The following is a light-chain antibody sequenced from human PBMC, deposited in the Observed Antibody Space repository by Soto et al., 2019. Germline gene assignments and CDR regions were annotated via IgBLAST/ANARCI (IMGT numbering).Light chain of an antibody. J-gene: IGLJ2*01. CDR1: SSNIGAGYD. Sequence: QSVLTQPPSVSGAPGQRVTISCTGSSSNIGAGYDVHWYQQLPGTAPKLLIYGNSNRTSGVPDRFSGSKSGTSASLAITGLKAEDEADYYCQSYDSSHVVFGGGTKLTVL. CDR3: QSYDSSHVV. CDR2: GNS. V-gene: IGLV1-40*01.